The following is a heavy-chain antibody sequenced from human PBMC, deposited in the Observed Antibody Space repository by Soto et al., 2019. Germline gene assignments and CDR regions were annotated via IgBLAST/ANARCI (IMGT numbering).Heavy chain of an antibody. CDR2: INGGNGKI. D-gene: IGHD6-13*01. CDR1: GFAFTTYS. V-gene: IGHV1-3*01. J-gene: IGHJ4*02. CDR3: ARELAAPGNTFDY. Sequence: ASVKGSCMASGFAFTTYSLHWVRQAPGQGLEWMAWINGGNGKIEYSQKFQNRVTITRDTSASTVYMELSSLRSEETAVYYCARELAAPGNTFDYWGQG.